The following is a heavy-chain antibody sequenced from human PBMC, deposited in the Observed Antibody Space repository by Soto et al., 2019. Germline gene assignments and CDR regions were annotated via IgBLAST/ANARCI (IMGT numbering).Heavy chain of an antibody. J-gene: IGHJ4*02. CDR1: GFTFSNYA. Sequence: EVQLLESGGGLVQPGGSLRLSCAASGFTFSNYAVTWVRQAPGKGLEWVSTISGSGGSTYYADSVKGRFTISSDNSKNTLYRQMNSLRAEDTAVYYCAKDQGSSWYEIDYWGQGALVTVSS. V-gene: IGHV3-23*01. D-gene: IGHD6-13*01. CDR3: AKDQGSSWYEIDY. CDR2: ISGSGGST.